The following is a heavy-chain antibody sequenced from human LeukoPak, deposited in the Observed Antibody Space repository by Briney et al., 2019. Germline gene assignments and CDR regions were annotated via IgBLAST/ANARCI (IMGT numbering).Heavy chain of an antibody. Sequence: GASVKVSCKASGYTFTGYYMHWLRQAPGQGLEWMGWINPNSGGTNYAQKFQGRVTMTRDTSISTAYMELSRLRSDDTAVYYCARDATDCSGGSCYFNWFDPWGQGTLVTVSS. D-gene: IGHD2-15*01. CDR2: INPNSGGT. CDR3: ARDATDCSGGSCYFNWFDP. V-gene: IGHV1-2*02. J-gene: IGHJ5*02. CDR1: GYTFTGYY.